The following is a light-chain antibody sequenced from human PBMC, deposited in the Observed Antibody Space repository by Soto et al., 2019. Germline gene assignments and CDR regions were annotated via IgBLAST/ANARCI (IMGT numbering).Light chain of an antibody. CDR1: SSNIGSNA. CDR3: AAWDDSLVV. Sequence: QSVLTQPPSASGTPGQRVTISCSGSSSNIGSNAVHWYQHLPGTAPKLLIYSNNQRPSGVPDRFSGSKSGTSASLAISRLQSGDEADYYCAAWDDSLVVFGGGTKLTVL. J-gene: IGLJ2*01. CDR2: SNN. V-gene: IGLV1-44*01.